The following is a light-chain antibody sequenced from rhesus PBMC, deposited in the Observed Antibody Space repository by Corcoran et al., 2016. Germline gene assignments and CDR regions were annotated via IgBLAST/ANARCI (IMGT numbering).Light chain of an antibody. CDR1: QSLRVRDRYTH. CDR3: KQTLQTPST. V-gene: IGKV2-78*01. Sequence: EIVLTQTPLSLPVTPGAPATITCRSSQSLRVRDRYTHLHWYLQKPGQSPHLLISLVSNRASGVTDSVMWSGSGIDFTHRSSRVEAEDVGTDYCKQTLQTPSTFGHGTKVEIK. J-gene: IGKJ1*01. CDR2: LVS.